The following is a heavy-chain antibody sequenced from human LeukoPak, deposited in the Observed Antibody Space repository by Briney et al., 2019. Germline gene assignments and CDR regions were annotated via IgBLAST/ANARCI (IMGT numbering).Heavy chain of an antibody. J-gene: IGHJ3*02. CDR1: GYTLTELS. CDR3: ARIRQGANSSGSFDI. Sequence: GASVKVSCKVSGYTLTELSMHWVRQAPGQGLEWMGWINPNSGGTNYAQKFQGRVTMTRNTSIITAYMELSRLRSDDTAVYYCARIRQGANSSGSFDIWGQGTMVTVSS. CDR2: INPNSGGT. V-gene: IGHV1-2*02. D-gene: IGHD6-19*01.